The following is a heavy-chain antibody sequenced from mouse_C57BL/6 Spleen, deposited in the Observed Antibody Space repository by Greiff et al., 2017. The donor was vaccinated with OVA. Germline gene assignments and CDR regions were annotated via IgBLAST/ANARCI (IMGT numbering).Heavy chain of an antibody. CDR3: ARSGGPSYPSYYFDY. V-gene: IGHV1-18*01. CDR2: INPNNVGT. D-gene: IGHD2-12*01. J-gene: IGHJ2*01. CDR1: LYTFTAYN. Sequence: EVQLHHSGPDLLKPVSSVKIPFNSSLYTFTAYNIDLFKQIHGKSLEWIGDINPNNVGTIYNQKFKGKATLTVDKSSSTAYMELRSLTSEDTAVYYCARSGGPSYPSYYFDYWGQGTTLTVSS.